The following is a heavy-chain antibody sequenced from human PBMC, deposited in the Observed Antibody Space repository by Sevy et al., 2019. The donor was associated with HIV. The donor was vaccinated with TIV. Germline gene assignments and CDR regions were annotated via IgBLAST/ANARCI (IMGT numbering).Heavy chain of an antibody. J-gene: IGHJ4*02. V-gene: IGHV1-3*04. CDR2: INTGNGDT. Sequence: ASVKVSCKASGYTFTSYVMHWVRQAPGQRLQWMGWINTGNGDTKYSEKLQGRVTITRDTSASTAYMELSSFRSEDTAVYYCARDRGGSGDFDYWGQGTLVTVSS. CDR3: ARDRGGSGDFDY. CDR1: GYTFTSYV. D-gene: IGHD3-10*01.